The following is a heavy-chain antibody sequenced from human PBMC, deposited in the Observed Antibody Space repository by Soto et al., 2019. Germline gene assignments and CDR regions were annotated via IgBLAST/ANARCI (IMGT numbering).Heavy chain of an antibody. D-gene: IGHD6-19*01. CDR3: AREGVAVPFDY. V-gene: IGHV3-30-3*01. CDR1: GFTFSSYA. CDR2: ISYDGSNK. Sequence: AGGSLRLSCAASGFTFSSYAMHWVRQAPGKGLEWVAVISYDGSNKYYADSVKGRFTISRDNSKNTLYLQMNSLRAEDTAVYYCAREGVAVPFDYWGQGTLVTVSS. J-gene: IGHJ4*02.